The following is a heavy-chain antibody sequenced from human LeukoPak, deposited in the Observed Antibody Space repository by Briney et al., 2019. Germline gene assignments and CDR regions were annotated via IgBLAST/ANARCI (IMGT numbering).Heavy chain of an antibody. Sequence: PGGSLRLSCAASGFTFDDYGMSWVRQAPGKGLEWVSAISGSGGSKYYADSVKGRFTISRDNSKNTLYLQMNSLRAEDTAVYYCAKDGLAGIAVAGPYYFDYWGQGTLVTVSS. D-gene: IGHD6-19*01. CDR2: ISGSGGSK. CDR1: GFTFDDYG. J-gene: IGHJ4*02. CDR3: AKDGLAGIAVAGPYYFDY. V-gene: IGHV3-23*01.